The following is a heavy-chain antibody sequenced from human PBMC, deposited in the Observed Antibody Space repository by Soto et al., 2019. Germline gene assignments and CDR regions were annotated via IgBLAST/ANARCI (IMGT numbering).Heavy chain of an antibody. V-gene: IGHV3-23*01. J-gene: IGHJ4*02. CDR3: AKEMSSTSCLTFDY. CDR2: ITGGGSTT. D-gene: IGHD2-2*01. CDR1: GFTFSSYA. Sequence: LRLSCAASGFTFSSYALNWVRQAPGKGLEWVSGITGGGSTTFYAGSVKGRFTISRDNSRNTVYLQMNSVRAEDTAVYYCAKEMSSTSCLTFDYWGQGTLVTVSS.